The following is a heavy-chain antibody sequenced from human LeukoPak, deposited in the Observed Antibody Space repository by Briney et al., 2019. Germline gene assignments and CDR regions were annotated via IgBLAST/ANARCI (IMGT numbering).Heavy chain of an antibody. V-gene: IGHV1-18*01. J-gene: IGHJ4*02. CDR2: ISAYNGNT. D-gene: IGHD3-10*01. CDR3: ARGLLWFGELLGFDY. CDR1: GYTFTSYG. Sequence: ASVKVSCKASGYTFTSYGISWVRQAPGQGLEWMGWISAYNGNTNYAQKLQGRVTMTTDTSTSTAYMELRSLRSDDTAVYYCARGLLWFGELLGFDYWGQGTLDTVSS.